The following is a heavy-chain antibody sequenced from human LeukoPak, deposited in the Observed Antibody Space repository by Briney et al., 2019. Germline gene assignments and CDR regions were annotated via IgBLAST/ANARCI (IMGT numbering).Heavy chain of an antibody. D-gene: IGHD3-3*01. CDR3: AKVSRYDFWSGYPGESSGNFDY. CDR1: GFTFSSYA. Sequence: LAGGSLRLSCAASGFTFSSYAMSWVRQAPGKGLEWVSAISGSGGSTYYADSVKGRFTISRDNSKNTLYLQMNSLRAEDTAVYYCAKVSRYDFWSGYPGESSGNFDYWGQGTLVTVSS. CDR2: ISGSGGST. J-gene: IGHJ4*02. V-gene: IGHV3-23*01.